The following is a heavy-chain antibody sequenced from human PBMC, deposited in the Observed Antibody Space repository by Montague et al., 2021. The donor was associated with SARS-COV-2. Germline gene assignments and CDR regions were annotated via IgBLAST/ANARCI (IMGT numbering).Heavy chain of an antibody. J-gene: IGHJ3*02. V-gene: IGHV4-59*08. CDR2: IHYTGSA. CDR3: ARHLAVGTSGFDI. Sequence: SETRSLTCTVSGGSINNYYWSWIRQPPEKGPEWIAFIHYTGSANYNPSLKSRATTSVDPYKNQCSLKLTSVTAADAALYYCARHLAVGTSGFDIWGQGTMVTVSS. D-gene: IGHD6-19*01. CDR1: GGSINNYY.